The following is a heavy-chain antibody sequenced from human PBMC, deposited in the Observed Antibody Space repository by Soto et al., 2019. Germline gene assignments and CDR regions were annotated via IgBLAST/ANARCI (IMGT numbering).Heavy chain of an antibody. CDR2: ISSSSSYI. D-gene: IGHD6-6*01. CDR1: GFTFSSYS. CDR3: ASTVAARRGDYYYYYGMDV. V-gene: IGHV3-21*01. J-gene: IGHJ6*02. Sequence: LRLSCAASGFTFSSYSMNWVRQAPGKGLEWVSSISSSSSYIYYADSVKGRFTISRDNAKNSLYLQMNSLRAEDTAVYYCASTVAARRGDYYYYYGMDVWGQGTTVTVS.